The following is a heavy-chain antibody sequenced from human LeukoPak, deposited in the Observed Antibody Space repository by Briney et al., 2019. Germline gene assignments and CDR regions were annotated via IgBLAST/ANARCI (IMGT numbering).Heavy chain of an antibody. J-gene: IGHJ4*02. CDR2: IQYDDSEK. CDR1: GFAFSTSG. CDR3: AKSLEALSIVATIPVDY. Sequence: PGGSLRLSCAASGFAFSTSGMHWVRQAPGKGLEWVAFIQYDDSEKYYADSVKGRCTISRDNSKNTVYLQMNSLRAKDTAVYYCAKSLEALSIVATIPVDYWGQGTLVTVSS. V-gene: IGHV3-30*02. D-gene: IGHD5-12*01.